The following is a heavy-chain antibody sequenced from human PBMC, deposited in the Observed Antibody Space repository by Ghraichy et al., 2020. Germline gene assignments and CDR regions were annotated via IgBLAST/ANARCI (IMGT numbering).Heavy chain of an antibody. J-gene: IGHJ5*02. Sequence: SLNISLTCAISGDSVSSNSAAWNWIRQSPSRGLEWLGRTYYRSKWYNDYAVSVKSRIIINPDTSKNQFSLQLNSVTPEDTAVYYCARALGYRSGQGEDWFDPWGQGTLVTVSS. CDR2: TYYRSKWYN. CDR1: GDSVSSNSAA. D-gene: IGHD5-18*01. CDR3: ARALGYRSGQGEDWFDP. V-gene: IGHV6-1*01.